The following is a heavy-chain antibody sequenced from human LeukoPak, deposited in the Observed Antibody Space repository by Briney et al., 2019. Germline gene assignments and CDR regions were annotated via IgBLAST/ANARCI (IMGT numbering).Heavy chain of an antibody. V-gene: IGHV1-69*05. D-gene: IGHD3-3*01. Sequence: SVKVSCKASGGTFSSYAISWVRQATGQGLEWMGGIIPIFGTANYAQKFQGRVTITTDESTSTAYMELSSLRSEDTAVYYCARSITIFGVAKFYMDVWGKGTTVTVSS. CDR2: IIPIFGTA. J-gene: IGHJ6*03. CDR3: ARSITIFGVAKFYMDV. CDR1: GGTFSSYA.